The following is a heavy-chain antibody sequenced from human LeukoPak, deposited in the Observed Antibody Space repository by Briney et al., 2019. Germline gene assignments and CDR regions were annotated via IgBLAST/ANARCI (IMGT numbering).Heavy chain of an antibody. CDR1: GLTFSSYS. CDR3: ARERAAAASSSDFDY. V-gene: IGHV3-30*04. D-gene: IGHD6-13*01. J-gene: IGHJ4*02. Sequence: GGSLRLSCAASGLTFSSYSIHWVRQTPGKGLEWVSAISYDGTQKFYADSVKGRFTLSRDNSKNTLYLQMNSLTTEDTAVYFCARERAAAASSSDFDYWGQGTLVTVSS. CDR2: ISYDGTQK.